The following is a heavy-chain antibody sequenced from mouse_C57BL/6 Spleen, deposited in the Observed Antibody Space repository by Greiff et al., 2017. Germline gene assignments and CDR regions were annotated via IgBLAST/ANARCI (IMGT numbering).Heavy chain of an antibody. V-gene: IGHV1-80*01. Sequence: VQRVESGAELVKPGASVKISCKASGYAFSSYWMNWVKQRPGKGLEWIGQIYPGDGDTNYNGKFKGKATLTADKSSSTAYMQLSSLTSEDSAVYFCARWLLRAMDYWGQGTSVTVSS. CDR1: GYAFSSYW. CDR2: IYPGDGDT. J-gene: IGHJ4*01. CDR3: ARWLLRAMDY. D-gene: IGHD2-3*01.